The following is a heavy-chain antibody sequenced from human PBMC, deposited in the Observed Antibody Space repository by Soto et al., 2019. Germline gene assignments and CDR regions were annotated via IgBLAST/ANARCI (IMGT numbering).Heavy chain of an antibody. V-gene: IGHV1-69*01. CDR1: GGTFNTFA. J-gene: IGHJ4*02. Sequence: QVLLEQSGAEVKKPGSSVKVSCKASGGTFNTFAISWVRQAPGQGLEWIGGIIPIFETANYAQRLQDRLTITADESTRTAYMELSRLTSDDTAIYFCATSTSSSWQNDYWGLGTLVVVSS. D-gene: IGHD6-13*01. CDR2: IIPIFETA. CDR3: ATSTSSSWQNDY.